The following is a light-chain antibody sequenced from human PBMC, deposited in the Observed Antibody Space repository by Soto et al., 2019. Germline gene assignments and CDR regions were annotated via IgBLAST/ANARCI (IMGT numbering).Light chain of an antibody. CDR2: SNN. CDR1: SSNVGINT. V-gene: IGLV1-44*01. Sequence: QSVLTQPPSASGTPGQRVTISCSGSSSNVGINTVNWYQQLPGTAPKLLIYSNNQRPSGGPDRFSGSKSGTSASLAISGLQSEDEADYYCAAWDDSLNILVFGGGTKLTVL. CDR3: AAWDDSLNILV. J-gene: IGLJ3*02.